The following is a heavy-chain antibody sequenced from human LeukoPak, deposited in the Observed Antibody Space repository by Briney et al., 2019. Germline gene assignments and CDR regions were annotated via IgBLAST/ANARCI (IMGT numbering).Heavy chain of an antibody. Sequence: KPSVTLSLTSSVSGGSSSSFDWNWMRQPPGKGLEWMGNTYYSGTTYDNPSLKRRVTIAVDTDNNQFSLKLNAETAADTAVYYCARLGKITSSSSRNFDCWGQGTLVTVSS. CDR3: ARLGKITSSSSRNFDC. V-gene: IGHV4-59*08. CDR2: TYYSGTT. CDR1: GGSSSSFD. D-gene: IGHD6-13*01. J-gene: IGHJ4*02.